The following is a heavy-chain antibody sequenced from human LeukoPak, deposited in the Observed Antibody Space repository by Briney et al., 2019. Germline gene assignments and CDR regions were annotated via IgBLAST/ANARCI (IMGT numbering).Heavy chain of an antibody. J-gene: IGHJ6*03. CDR2: PFTGGTSGTT. D-gene: IGHD4-11*01. CDR3: ASRTDLTTGFYGDYYMDV. V-gene: IGHV4-4*07. CDR1: GVSVSTYN. Sequence: SETLSLTCTVSGVSVSTYNWSWIRQPAGKELEFIGRPFTGGTSGTTNYSPSLKSRVTMSLDTSKNQFSLKLISVTAADTAVYYCASRTDLTTGFYGDYYMDVWGKGTTVTVSS.